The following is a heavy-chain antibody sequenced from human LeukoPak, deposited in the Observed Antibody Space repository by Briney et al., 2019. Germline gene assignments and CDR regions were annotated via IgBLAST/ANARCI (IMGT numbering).Heavy chain of an antibody. Sequence: SVKVSCKASGGTFSSYAISWVRQAPGQGLEWMGGIIPIFGTANYAQKFQGRVTITADESTSTAYMELRRLRSDDTAVYYCARAKYVLSGPFEPPTLTWSDPWGQGTLVTVSS. J-gene: IGHJ5*02. D-gene: IGHD3-10*02. CDR1: GGTFSSYA. CDR3: ARAKYVLSGPFEPPTLTWSDP. V-gene: IGHV1-69*01. CDR2: IIPIFGTA.